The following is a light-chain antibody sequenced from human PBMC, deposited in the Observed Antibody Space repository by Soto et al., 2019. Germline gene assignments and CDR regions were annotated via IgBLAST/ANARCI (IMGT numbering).Light chain of an antibody. CDR2: DTS. CDR3: QQRQYWPPIT. V-gene: IGKV3-11*01. CDR1: QSVSSY. J-gene: IGKJ5*01. Sequence: VLTQSPATLSLSPGERAPLSCRASQSVSSYLAWYQQKLGQAPRLLIYDTSNRATGVPARFSGSGSGTDFTLTISSLEPEDCAIYYCQQRQYWPPITFGQGTRLEIK.